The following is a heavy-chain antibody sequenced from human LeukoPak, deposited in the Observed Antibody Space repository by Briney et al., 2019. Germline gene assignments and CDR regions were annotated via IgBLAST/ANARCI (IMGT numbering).Heavy chain of an antibody. V-gene: IGHV4-59*08. CDR3: ARGGIVVVRRAFDI. D-gene: IGHD3-22*01. CDR1: GGSISSYY. CDR2: IYYSGST. Sequence: SETLSLTCTVSGGSISSYYWSWIRQPPGKGLEWIGYIYYSGSTNYNPSLKSRVTISVDTSKNQFSLKLSSVTAADTAVYYCARGGIVVVRRAFDIWGQGTMVTVSS. J-gene: IGHJ3*02.